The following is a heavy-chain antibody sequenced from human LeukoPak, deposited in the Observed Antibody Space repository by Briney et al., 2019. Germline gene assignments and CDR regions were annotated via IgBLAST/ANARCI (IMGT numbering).Heavy chain of an antibody. CDR3: ARSDPPWGDYGGNSGQAFDI. CDR2: SNHSEST. Sequence: PSETLSLTCAVYRGSFSGYYWSWIRQPPGKGLEWIGESNHSESTNYDPSLKSRVTISLETSKNQFSLKLSSVTAADTAVYYCARSDPPWGDYGGNSGQAFDIWGQGTMVIVSS. CDR1: RGSFSGYY. D-gene: IGHD4-23*01. J-gene: IGHJ3*02. V-gene: IGHV4-34*01.